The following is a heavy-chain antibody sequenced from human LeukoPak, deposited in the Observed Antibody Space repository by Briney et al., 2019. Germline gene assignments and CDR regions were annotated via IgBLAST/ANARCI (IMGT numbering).Heavy chain of an antibody. CDR1: GYTFTSYD. CDR3: ARDKDLNCSSTSCPYYYYGMDV. V-gene: IGHV1-8*01. D-gene: IGHD2-2*01. J-gene: IGHJ6*02. CDR2: MNPNSGNT. Sequence: ASVKVSCKASGYTFTSYDINWVRQATGQGLEWVGWMNPNSGNTGYAQKFQGRVTMTRNTSISTAYMELSSLRSEDTAVYYCARDKDLNCSSTSCPYYYYGMDVWGQGTTVTVSS.